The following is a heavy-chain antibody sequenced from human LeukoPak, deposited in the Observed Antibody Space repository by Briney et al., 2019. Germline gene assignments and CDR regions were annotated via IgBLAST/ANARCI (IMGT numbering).Heavy chain of an antibody. CDR3: AKHLPEIAVAYYYYGMDV. V-gene: IGHV3-74*01. Sequence: AGGSLRLSCAASGFTFTTYWMHWVRQAPGKGLVWVSHINSDGSITSYAGSVKGRFTISRDNAKNTLYLQMNSLRAEDTAVYYCAKHLPEIAVAYYYYGMDVWGQGTTVTVSS. D-gene: IGHD6-19*01. CDR2: INSDGSIT. J-gene: IGHJ6*02. CDR1: GFTFTTYW.